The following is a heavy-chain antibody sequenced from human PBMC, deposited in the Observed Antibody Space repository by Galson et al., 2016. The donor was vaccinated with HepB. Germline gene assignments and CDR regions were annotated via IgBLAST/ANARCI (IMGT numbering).Heavy chain of an antibody. Sequence: QSGAEVKKPGESLKISCKTSGYTFTNHWIGWVRQMSGKGLEWMGIIYPGHSETRYSPSFEGQVTISADKSVGTAFLQWSSLKASDTAIDFCAGSLNYSNYVNGGQGTPVTVSS. D-gene: IGHD4-11*01. CDR3: AGSLNYSNYVN. J-gene: IGHJ4*02. CDR2: IYPGHSET. CDR1: GYTFTNHW. V-gene: IGHV5-51*01.